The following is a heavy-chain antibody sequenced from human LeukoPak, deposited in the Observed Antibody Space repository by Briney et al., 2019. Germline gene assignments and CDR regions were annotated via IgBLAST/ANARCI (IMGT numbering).Heavy chain of an antibody. J-gene: IGHJ4*02. Sequence: GGSLRLSCVVSGFTFSESWMSWVRQAPGKGLGWVASLNLDGSDKYYVDSVKGRFTIPRDNAKNSLYLQMDSLRVEDTAVYYCARDGVGEMAIINFDYWGQGTLVTVSS. CDR1: GFTFSESW. V-gene: IGHV3-7*03. CDR2: LNLDGSDK. D-gene: IGHD5-24*01. CDR3: ARDGVGEMAIINFDY.